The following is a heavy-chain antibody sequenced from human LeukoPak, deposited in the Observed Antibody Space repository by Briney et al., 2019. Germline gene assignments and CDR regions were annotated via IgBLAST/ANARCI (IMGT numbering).Heavy chain of an antibody. J-gene: IGHJ5*02. CDR1: GGSISSYY. CDR2: IYTSGST. D-gene: IGHD2-15*01. V-gene: IGHV4-4*07. Sequence: SETLSLTCTVSGGSISSYYWSWIRPPVGKGLEWIGRIYTSGSTNYNPSLKSRVTMSVDTSKNQFSLKLSSVTAADTAVYYCARGYCSGGSCYSVENWFDPWGQGTLVTVSS. CDR3: ARGYCSGGSCYSVENWFDP.